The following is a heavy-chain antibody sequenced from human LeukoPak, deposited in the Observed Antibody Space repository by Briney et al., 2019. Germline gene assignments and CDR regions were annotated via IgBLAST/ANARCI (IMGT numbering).Heavy chain of an antibody. CDR1: GFTFDDYA. Sequence: GGTLRLSCAASGFTFDDYAMHWVRQAPGKGLEWVSGISWNSGSIGYADSVKGRFTISRDNAKNSLYLQMNSLRAEDMALYYCAKDIRKIAVAGKGSAFDIWGQGTMVIVSS. V-gene: IGHV3-9*03. D-gene: IGHD6-19*01. CDR2: ISWNSGSI. CDR3: AKDIRKIAVAGKGSAFDI. J-gene: IGHJ3*02.